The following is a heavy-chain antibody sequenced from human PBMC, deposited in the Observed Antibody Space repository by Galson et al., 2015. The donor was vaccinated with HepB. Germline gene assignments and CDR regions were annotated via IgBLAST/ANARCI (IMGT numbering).Heavy chain of an antibody. J-gene: IGHJ4*02. CDR3: TRDLSW. Sequence: FANAWMAWVRQAPGEGLEWLGRIKSRADGGTTIDAAMVKDRFIISRDDSEDTLYLQMNSLKIEDTAVYFCTRDLSWWGQGTLVAVSS. V-gene: IGHV3-15*01. CDR2: IKSRADGGTT. CDR1: FANAW. D-gene: IGHD3-10*01.